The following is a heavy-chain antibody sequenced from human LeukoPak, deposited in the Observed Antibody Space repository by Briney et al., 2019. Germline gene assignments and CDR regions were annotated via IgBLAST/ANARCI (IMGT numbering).Heavy chain of an antibody. CDR3: ASLHYYYFYMDV. Sequence: SETLSLTCTVSGASVGNGGYYWPWLRQHPEKGLEWIGYITYSGSTYYNPSLKSRVTISLDTSKNQFSLKLNSVTAADTAVYHCASLHYYYFYMDVWGKGTTVTVSS. D-gene: IGHD5/OR15-5a*01. V-gene: IGHV4-31*03. J-gene: IGHJ6*03. CDR1: GASVGNGGYY. CDR2: ITYSGST.